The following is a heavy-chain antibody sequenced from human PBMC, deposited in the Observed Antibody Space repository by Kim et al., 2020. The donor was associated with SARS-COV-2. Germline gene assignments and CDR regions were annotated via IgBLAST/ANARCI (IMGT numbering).Heavy chain of an antibody. J-gene: IGHJ4*02. CDR2: IYYSGST. Sequence: SETLSLTCTVSGGSISSSSYYWGWIRQPPGKGLEWIGSIYYSGSTYYNPSLKSRVTISVDTSKNQFSLKLSSVTAADTAVYYCARDRYSITMIVVVITSSGYFDYWGQGTLVTVSS. CDR1: GGSISSSSYY. D-gene: IGHD3-22*01. CDR3: ARDRYSITMIVVVITSSGYFDY. V-gene: IGHV4-39*07.